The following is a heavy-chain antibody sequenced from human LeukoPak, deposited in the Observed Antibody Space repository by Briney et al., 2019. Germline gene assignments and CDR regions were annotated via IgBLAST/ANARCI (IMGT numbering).Heavy chain of an antibody. D-gene: IGHD6-19*01. CDR3: ARASIAVAGPNWFDP. Sequence: SVKLSCTASGGTFSSYAISWVRQAPGQGLEWMGRIIPILGIANYAQKFQGRVTITADKSTSTAYMELSSLRSEDTAVYYCARASIAVAGPNWFDPWGQGTVVTVSS. J-gene: IGHJ5*02. CDR1: GGTFSSYA. V-gene: IGHV1-69*04. CDR2: IIPILGIA.